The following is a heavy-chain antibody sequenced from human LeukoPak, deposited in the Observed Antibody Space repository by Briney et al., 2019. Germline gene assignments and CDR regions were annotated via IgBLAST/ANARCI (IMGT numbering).Heavy chain of an antibody. D-gene: IGHD2/OR15-2a*01. J-gene: IGHJ6*03. V-gene: IGHV4-61*02. CDR1: GGSIRSGTYY. Sequence: SETLSLTCNVSGGSIRSGTYYWSWIRQPAGKGLEWIGRIYTSGRTDYNPSLKSRVTISEATSKNQFSLNLNSVTAADTAVYYCARVEKTTFYYYMDVWGRGTTVTVSS. CDR3: ARVEKTTFYYYMDV. CDR2: IYTSGRT.